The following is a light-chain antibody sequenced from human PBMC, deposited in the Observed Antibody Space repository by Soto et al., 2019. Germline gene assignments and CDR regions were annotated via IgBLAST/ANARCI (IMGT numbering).Light chain of an antibody. CDR3: QHYNPWPLT. Sequence: EIVMTQSPVTLSVSPGDRATLSCRASQSVNSNLAWYQQKPGQTPKLLIYVASTRATGIPARFSGSGSGTEFTLTISSLKFSDFVVLYFQHYNPWPLTFGGGTNVEFK. V-gene: IGKV3-15*01. CDR1: QSVNSN. CDR2: VAS. J-gene: IGKJ4*01.